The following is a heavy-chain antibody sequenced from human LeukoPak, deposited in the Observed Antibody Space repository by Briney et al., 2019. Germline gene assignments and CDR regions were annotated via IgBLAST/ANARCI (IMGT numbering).Heavy chain of an antibody. J-gene: IGHJ6*03. V-gene: IGHV3-74*01. CDR2: IIIVGCHI. CDR1: RFTFSIYI. CDR3: SSFYVICTGCYECDWDV. Sequence: PGGSLRLSRAPSRFTFSIYIMHRVRQAPGKGLVWVSHIIIVGCHINYADSLKGRFTISRDKAKRTLYLQMNSLRAENTGVYYCSSFYVICTGCYECDWDVWGTGNTVSV. D-gene: IGHD3-9*01.